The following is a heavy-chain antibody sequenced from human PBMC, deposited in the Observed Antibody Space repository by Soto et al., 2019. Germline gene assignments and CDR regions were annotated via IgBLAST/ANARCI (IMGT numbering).Heavy chain of an antibody. J-gene: IGHJ4*02. CDR2: INHLETT. Sequence: TLAVTCTRSGASITFGGYSWSWIRQTPGKGLEWIGYINHLETTFYNPSFESRLTLSIDRAKNQFSLKLHSMSAADRAVYFCARGGGSDSFDYWGQGIPLTVYS. CDR1: GASITFGGYS. V-gene: IGHV4-30-2*01. D-gene: IGHD1-26*01. CDR3: ARGGGSDSFDY.